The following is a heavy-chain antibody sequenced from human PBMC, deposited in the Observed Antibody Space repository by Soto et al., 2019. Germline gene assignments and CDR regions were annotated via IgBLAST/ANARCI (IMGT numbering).Heavy chain of an antibody. V-gene: IGHV3-30-3*01. D-gene: IGHD6-19*01. Sequence: QVQLVESGGGVVQPGRSLRLSCAASGFTFSSYAMHWVRQAPGKGLEWVAVISYDGSNKYYADSVKGRFTISRDNSKNTLYLQMNSLRAEDTAVYYCARGQWLVHFDYWGQGTLVTVSS. CDR3: ARGQWLVHFDY. CDR1: GFTFSSYA. CDR2: ISYDGSNK. J-gene: IGHJ4*02.